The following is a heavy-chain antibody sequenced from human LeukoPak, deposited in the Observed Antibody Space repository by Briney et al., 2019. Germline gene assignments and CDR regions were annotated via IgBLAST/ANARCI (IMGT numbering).Heavy chain of an antibody. V-gene: IGHV4-31*03. D-gene: IGHD3-10*01. CDR2: IYYSGST. CDR1: GGSISSGGYY. Sequence: SETLSLTCTVSGGSISSGGYYWSWIRQHPGKGLEWIGYIYYSGSTYYNPSLKSRVTISVDTSKNQFSLKLSSVTAADTALYYCAREGSSRAFDYWGQGTLVTVSS. J-gene: IGHJ4*02. CDR3: AREGSSRAFDY.